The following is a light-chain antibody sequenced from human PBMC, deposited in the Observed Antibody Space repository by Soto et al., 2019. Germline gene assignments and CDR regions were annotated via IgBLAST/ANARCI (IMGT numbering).Light chain of an antibody. Sequence: QPVLTQSSSASASLGSSVKLTCTLSSGHSNYIIAWYQQQPGKAHRYLMKVEGSGRFNRGGGVPDRFSGSSSGADRYLTIANIQCEDEADYYCETWDSNTYVFGTGTKLTVL. V-gene: IGLV4-60*02. J-gene: IGLJ1*01. CDR2: VEGSGRF. CDR1: SGHSNYI. CDR3: ETWDSNTYV.